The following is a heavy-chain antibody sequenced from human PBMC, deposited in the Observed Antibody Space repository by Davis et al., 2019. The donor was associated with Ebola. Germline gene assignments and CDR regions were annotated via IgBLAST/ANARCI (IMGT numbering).Heavy chain of an antibody. V-gene: IGHV3-30-3*01. CDR1: GFTFSSYG. CDR2: ISYDGSNK. Sequence: GESLKISCAASGFTFSSYGMHWVRQAPGKGLEWVAVISYDGSNKYYADSVKGRFTISRDNSKNTLYLQMNSLRAEDTAVYYCARGDKTDIVVVVAATGVYGMDVWGQGTTVTVSS. CDR3: ARGDKTDIVVVVAATGVYGMDV. D-gene: IGHD2-15*01. J-gene: IGHJ6*02.